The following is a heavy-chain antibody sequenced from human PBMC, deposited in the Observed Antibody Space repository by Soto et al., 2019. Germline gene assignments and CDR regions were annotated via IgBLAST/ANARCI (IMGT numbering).Heavy chain of an antibody. Sequence: SVKGRFTISRDNAENSLYLQMNSLRAEDTAVYYCARDLAGGIPDYGSQGTRVTVSS. V-gene: IGHV3-48*01. D-gene: IGHD6-13*01. CDR3: ARDLAGGIPDY. J-gene: IGHJ4*02.